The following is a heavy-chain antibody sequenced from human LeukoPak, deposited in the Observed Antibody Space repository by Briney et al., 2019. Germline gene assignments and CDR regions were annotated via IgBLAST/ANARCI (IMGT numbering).Heavy chain of an antibody. D-gene: IGHD5-12*01. J-gene: IGHJ4*02. CDR1: GDSITSSSHH. CDR2: IYFGRTT. V-gene: IGHV4-39*01. Sequence: SETLSLTCTVFGDSITSSSHHWGWIRQSPGKGLEWIGSIYFGRTTYYNPSLSSRVALSVVTSKNQFSLQLTSVTAADTAVYYCVRHDGRGGATMGSLDSWGQGSLVTVSS. CDR3: VRHDGRGGATMGSLDS.